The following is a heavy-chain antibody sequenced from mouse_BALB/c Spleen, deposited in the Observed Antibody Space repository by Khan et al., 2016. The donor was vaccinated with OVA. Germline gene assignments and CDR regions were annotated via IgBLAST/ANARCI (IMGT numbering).Heavy chain of an antibody. D-gene: IGHD2-4*01. Sequence: VQLQQSGTVLARPGASVKMSCKASGYSFTSYWIHWVKQRPGQGLEWIGAIYPGISDTRYNQKFKGKAKLTAVTSASTAFMELSSLTNEDSAVFYVASSYDSYYFDYWGQGTTLTVSS. CDR2: IYPGISDT. CDR1: GYSFTSYW. CDR3: ASSYDSYYFDY. J-gene: IGHJ2*01. V-gene: IGHV1-5*01.